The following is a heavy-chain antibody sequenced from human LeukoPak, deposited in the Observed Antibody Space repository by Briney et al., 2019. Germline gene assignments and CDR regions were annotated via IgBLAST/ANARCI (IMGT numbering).Heavy chain of an antibody. J-gene: IGHJ4*02. V-gene: IGHV3-9*01. CDR2: ISWNRGSI. Sequence: GGSLRLSCAASGFTFDDYAMHWVRQAPGKGLEWVSGISWNRGSIGYADSVKGRFTISRDNAKNSLYLQMNSLRAEDTALYYCAKDGLWFGEFLFDYWGQGTLVTVSS. CDR1: GFTFDDYA. CDR3: AKDGLWFGEFLFDY. D-gene: IGHD3-10*01.